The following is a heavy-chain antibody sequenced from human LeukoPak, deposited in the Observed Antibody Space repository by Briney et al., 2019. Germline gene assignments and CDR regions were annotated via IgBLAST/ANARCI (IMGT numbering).Heavy chain of an antibody. Sequence: GGSLRLAWAASGFTFIGFWMTWVRQAPGKGLEWVANINQDGSEKYYVGSVKGRFTISRDNAKNSLFLQMNSLRAEDTAVYYCARDREMATRLHDAFDFWGQGTMVTVSS. J-gene: IGHJ3*01. V-gene: IGHV3-7*01. D-gene: IGHD5-24*01. CDR2: INQDGSEK. CDR1: GFTFIGFW. CDR3: ARDREMATRLHDAFDF.